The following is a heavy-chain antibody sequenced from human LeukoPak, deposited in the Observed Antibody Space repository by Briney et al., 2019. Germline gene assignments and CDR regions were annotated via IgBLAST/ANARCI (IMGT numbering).Heavy chain of an antibody. D-gene: IGHD2-15*01. Sequence: GKSLRLSCAASGFTFGSYGMHWVRQAPGKGLEWVAVIRHDGSNTFYADSVKGRFTISRDNSKNTLYLQMNSLRAEDTAVYYCARDGVNCSGAGCYSFFAFDIWGQGTMVIVSS. CDR3: ARDGVNCSGAGCYSFFAFDI. CDR2: IRHDGSNT. V-gene: IGHV3-33*01. CDR1: GFTFGSYG. J-gene: IGHJ3*02.